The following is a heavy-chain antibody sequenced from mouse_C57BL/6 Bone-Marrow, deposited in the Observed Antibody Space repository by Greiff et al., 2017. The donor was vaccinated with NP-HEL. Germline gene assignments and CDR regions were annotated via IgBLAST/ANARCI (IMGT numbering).Heavy chain of an antibody. D-gene: IGHD2-4*01. Sequence: EVKVVESGGDLVKPGGSLKLSCAASGFTFSSYGMSWVRQTPDKRLEWVATISSGGSYTYYPDSVKGRFTISRDNAKNTLYLQMSSLKSEDTAMYYCARHKAVYYDYVYAMDYRGQGTSVTVSS. CDR3: ARHKAVYYDYVYAMDY. CDR1: GFTFSSYG. J-gene: IGHJ4*01. CDR2: ISSGGSYT. V-gene: IGHV5-6*01.